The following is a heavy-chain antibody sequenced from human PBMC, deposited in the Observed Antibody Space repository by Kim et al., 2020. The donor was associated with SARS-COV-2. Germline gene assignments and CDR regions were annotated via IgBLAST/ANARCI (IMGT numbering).Heavy chain of an antibody. Sequence: SETLSLTCTVSGGSISSGDYYWSWIRQPPGKGLEWIGYIYYSGSTYYNPSLKSRVTISVDTSKNQFSLKLSSVTAADTAVYYCARDLREYMYCSSTSCYYYYYGMDVWGQGTTVTVSS. CDR3: ARDLREYMYCSSTSCYYYYYGMDV. J-gene: IGHJ6*02. V-gene: IGHV4-30-4*01. CDR1: GGSISSGDYY. D-gene: IGHD2-2*01. CDR2: IYYSGST.